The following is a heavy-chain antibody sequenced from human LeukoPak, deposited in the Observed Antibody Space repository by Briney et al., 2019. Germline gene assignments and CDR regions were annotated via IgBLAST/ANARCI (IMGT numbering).Heavy chain of an antibody. V-gene: IGHV4-38-2*02. J-gene: IGHJ6*03. CDR2: IYHSGSA. D-gene: IGHD4-11*01. Sequence: PSETLSLTCTVSGYSISSGYYWGWIRQPPGKGLEWIGSIYHSGSAYYNPSLKSRVTISVDTSKNQFSLKLSSVTAADTAVYYCARDAATGWIQDYYYYYMDVWGKGTTVTISS. CDR3: ARDAATGWIQDYYYYYMDV. CDR1: GYSISSGYY.